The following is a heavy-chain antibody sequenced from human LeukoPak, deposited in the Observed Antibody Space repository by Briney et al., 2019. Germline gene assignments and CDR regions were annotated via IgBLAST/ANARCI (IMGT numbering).Heavy chain of an antibody. CDR2: ISSNGGST. Sequence: GWALRLSCAASGFTFSSYAMHWVRQAPGKGLEDVSAISSNGGSTYYANSVKGRFTISRDNSKNTLYLQMGSLRAEDMAVYYCASTLSSTMVRGVDYYYYYMDVWGKGTTVTISS. D-gene: IGHD3-10*01. CDR1: GFTFSSYA. CDR3: ASTLSSTMVRGVDYYYYYMDV. J-gene: IGHJ6*03. V-gene: IGHV3-64*01.